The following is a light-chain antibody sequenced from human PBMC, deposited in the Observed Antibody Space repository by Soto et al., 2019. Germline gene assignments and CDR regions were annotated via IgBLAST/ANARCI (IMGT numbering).Light chain of an antibody. Sequence: EVVLTQSPGTLSLSPGERTTLSCRASQRISSSYLAWYQQKPDQAPRLLIYAASSRATGIPDRFSGSGSGTDFTLTISRLESEDFGVYYCQQYGSSRWTFGQGTKVEIK. CDR2: AAS. J-gene: IGKJ1*01. V-gene: IGKV3-20*01. CDR3: QQYGSSRWT. CDR1: QRISSSY.